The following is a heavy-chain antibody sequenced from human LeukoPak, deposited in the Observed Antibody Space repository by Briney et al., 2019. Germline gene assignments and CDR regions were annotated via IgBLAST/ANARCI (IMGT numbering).Heavy chain of an antibody. CDR3: ARWDGYGYFDY. V-gene: IGHV3-66*01. CDR1: GFTVSSNY. J-gene: IGHJ4*02. Sequence: AGGSLRLSCAASGFTVSSNYMSWVRQAPGKGLEWVSVIYTGGDTYYADSVKGRFTISRDNSKNTLYLQMNSLRAEDTAVYYCARWDGYGYFDYWGQGTLVTVSS. CDR2: IYTGGDT. D-gene: IGHD5-24*01.